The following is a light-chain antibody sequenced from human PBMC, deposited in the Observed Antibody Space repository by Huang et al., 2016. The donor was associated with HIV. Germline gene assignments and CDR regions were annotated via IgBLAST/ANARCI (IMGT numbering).Light chain of an antibody. Sequence: DIVMTQSPLSLPATPGAPAFISCNSSQSLLRSSGYNYLYWYLQKPGQSPQLLIYLGSNRASGVPDRFMGIGAGTDFTLRISRVEAEDVGVYYCMQGLQTPYTFGQGTNLEIK. CDR2: LGS. V-gene: IGKV2-28*01. J-gene: IGKJ2*01. CDR1: QSLLRSSGYNY. CDR3: MQGLQTPYT.